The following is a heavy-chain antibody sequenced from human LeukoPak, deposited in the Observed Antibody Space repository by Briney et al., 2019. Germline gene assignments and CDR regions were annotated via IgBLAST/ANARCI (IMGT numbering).Heavy chain of an antibody. CDR2: IIPIFGTA. V-gene: IGHV1-69*01. CDR3: ARRERAVAGTSHFDY. J-gene: IGHJ4*02. Sequence: IIPIFGTANYAQKFQGRVTITADESTSTAYMELSSLRSEDTAVYYCARRERAVAGTSHFDYWGQGTLVTVSS. D-gene: IGHD6-19*01.